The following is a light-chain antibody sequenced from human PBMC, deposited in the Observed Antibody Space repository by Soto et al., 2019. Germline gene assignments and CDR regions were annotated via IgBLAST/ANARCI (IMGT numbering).Light chain of an antibody. V-gene: IGKV1-9*01. J-gene: IGKJ5*01. CDR2: SAS. Sequence: IQLTQPPSSLSASVGDRVTITCQASRGISSYLAWYQQKPGKPPKLLVYSASTLQSGVPSRFSGSGSGPDFTLTISSLQPEDSATYFCQQLNSYPQTFGQGTRLEIK. CDR1: RGISSY. CDR3: QQLNSYPQT.